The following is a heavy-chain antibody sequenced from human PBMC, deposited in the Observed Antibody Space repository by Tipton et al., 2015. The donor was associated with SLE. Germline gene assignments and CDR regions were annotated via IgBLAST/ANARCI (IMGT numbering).Heavy chain of an antibody. CDR2: IYYSGST. D-gene: IGHD6-6*01. CDR1: GGSISSHY. V-gene: IGHV4-59*11. J-gene: IGHJ6*02. CDR3: AKDRGVAARLFYYYGMDV. Sequence: TLSLTCTVSGGSISSHYWSWIRQPPGKGLEWIGYIYYSGSTNYNPSLKSRVTISVDTSKNQFSLKLSSVTAADTAVYYCAKDRGVAARLFYYYGMDVWGQGTTVTVSS.